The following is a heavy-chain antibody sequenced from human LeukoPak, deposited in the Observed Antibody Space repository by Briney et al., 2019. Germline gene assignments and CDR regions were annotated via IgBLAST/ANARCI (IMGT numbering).Heavy chain of an antibody. CDR2: IYSGGST. CDR3: ANGLARGDIVVVTAGIDY. CDR1: GFTVSSNY. J-gene: IGHJ4*02. D-gene: IGHD2-21*02. Sequence: PPGGSLRLSCAASGFTVSSNYMSWVRQAPGKGLEWVSVIYSGGSTYYADSVKGRFTISRDNSKNTLYLQMNSLRAEDTALYYCANGLARGDIVVVTAGIDYWGQGTLVTVSS. V-gene: IGHV3-53*05.